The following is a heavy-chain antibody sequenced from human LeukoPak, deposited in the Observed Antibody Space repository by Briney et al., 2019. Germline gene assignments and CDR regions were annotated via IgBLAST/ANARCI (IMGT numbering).Heavy chain of an antibody. J-gene: IGHJ4*02. CDR2: MKEDGSET. CDR1: GLMLNTYW. V-gene: IGHV3-7*01. D-gene: IGHD3-16*01. Sequence: GGPLRLSCAASGLMLNTYWMSWVRQAPGKGLEGVANMKEDGSETYYVYSVKGRFTISRDNAMTSLYLEINSLRAEDAAVYYCARERGGHYVARGYLDYWVQGTLVTVSS. CDR3: ARERGGHYVARGYLDY.